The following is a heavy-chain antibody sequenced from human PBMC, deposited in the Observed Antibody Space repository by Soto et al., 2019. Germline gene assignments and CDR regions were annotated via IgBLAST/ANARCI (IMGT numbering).Heavy chain of an antibody. CDR2: INPSGGST. V-gene: IGHV1-46*01. CDR1: GYTFTSYY. J-gene: IGHJ4*02. CDR3: ARGTGRNLYYFDY. Sequence: QVQLVQSGAEVKKPGASVKLSCKASGYTFTSYYMHWVRQAPGQGLEWMGMINPSGGSTNYAQRFQGRVTMTRDMSTSTVYMELSRLRSEDTTVYYCARGTGRNLYYFDYWGQGTLVTVSS.